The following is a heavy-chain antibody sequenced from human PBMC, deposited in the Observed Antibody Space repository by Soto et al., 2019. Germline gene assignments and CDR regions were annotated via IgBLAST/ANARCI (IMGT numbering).Heavy chain of an antibody. Sequence: ASVKVSCKASGYTFTSYGISWVRQAPGQGLEGMGWISAYNGNTNYAQKLQGRVTMTTDTSTSTAYMELRSLRSDDTAVYYCARDLPNLDTAMVTGQSHWGQGTPVTVXS. D-gene: IGHD5-18*01. J-gene: IGHJ4*02. CDR2: ISAYNGNT. V-gene: IGHV1-18*04. CDR1: GYTFTSYG. CDR3: ARDLPNLDTAMVTGQSH.